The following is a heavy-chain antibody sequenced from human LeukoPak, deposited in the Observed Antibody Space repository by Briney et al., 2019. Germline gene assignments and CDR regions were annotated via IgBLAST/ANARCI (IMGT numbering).Heavy chain of an antibody. J-gene: IGHJ4*02. CDR3: ASSCSSTSCYGVREDY. CDR1: GGTFSSFA. Sequence: ASVKVSCKASGGTFSSFAISWVRQAPGQGLEWMGGIIPIFGTANYAQKFQGRVTITADESTSTAYMELSSLRSEDTAVYYCASSCSSTSCYGVREDYWGQGTLVTVSS. D-gene: IGHD2-2*01. V-gene: IGHV1-69*01. CDR2: IIPIFGTA.